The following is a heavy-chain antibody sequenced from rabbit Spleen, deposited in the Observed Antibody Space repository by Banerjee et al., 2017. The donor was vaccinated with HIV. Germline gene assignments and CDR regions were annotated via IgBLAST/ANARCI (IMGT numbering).Heavy chain of an antibody. Sequence: QEQLVESGGGLVQPGGSLQLSCKASGFDFSSYGVSWVRQGPGKGLEWIGYIDPIFGSTYYASWVNGRFSISRENTQNTVYLKLNSLTAADTATYFCLRDRADIGGDYGPYYFDFWGPGTLVTVS. J-gene: IGHJ4*01. V-gene: IGHV1S47*01. CDR1: GFDFSSYG. CDR2: IDPIFGST. D-gene: IGHD2-1*01. CDR3: LRDRADIGGDYGPYYFDF.